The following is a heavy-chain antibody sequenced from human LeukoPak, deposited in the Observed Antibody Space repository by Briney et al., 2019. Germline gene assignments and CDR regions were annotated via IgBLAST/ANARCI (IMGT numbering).Heavy chain of an antibody. CDR2: LSGSGDST. CDR1: GFTFRDYG. Sequence: PGGSLRLSCAGSGFTFRDYGMSWVRQAPGKGLEWVSALSGSGDSTYYADSVKGRFTISRDNSKNTLYLQMNSLRAEDTAVYYCAKGSGSSSCFDYWGQGTLVTVSS. D-gene: IGHD6-13*01. V-gene: IGHV3-23*01. J-gene: IGHJ4*02. CDR3: AKGSGSSSCFDY.